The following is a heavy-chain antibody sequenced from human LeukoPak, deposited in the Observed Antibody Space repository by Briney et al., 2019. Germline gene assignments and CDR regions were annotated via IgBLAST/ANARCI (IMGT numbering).Heavy chain of an antibody. CDR2: ISYDGSNK. CDR3: VRAPYRIIYGDYYYGMDV. D-gene: IGHD4-17*01. CDR1: GFTFSSYA. Sequence: GRSLRLSCAASGFTFSSYAMHWVRQAPGKGLEWVAVISYDGSNKYYADSVKGRFTISRDNSKNTLYLQMNSLRAEDTAVYYCVRAPYRIIYGDYYYGMDVWGQGTTVTVSS. J-gene: IGHJ6*02. V-gene: IGHV3-30-3*01.